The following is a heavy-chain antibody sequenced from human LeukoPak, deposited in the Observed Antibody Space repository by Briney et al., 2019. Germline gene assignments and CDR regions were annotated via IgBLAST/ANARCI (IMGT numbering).Heavy chain of an antibody. D-gene: IGHD1-14*01. CDR3: ARDKRSTAGNWFDP. J-gene: IGHJ5*02. CDR2: INPNSGGT. V-gene: IGHV1-2*06. Sequence: ASVKVSCKASGYTFTDYYIHWVRQAPGQGLEWMGRINPNSGGTNYAQRFQGRVTVTRDTSISTAYMELSTLRSEDAAVYYCARDKRSTAGNWFDPWGQGTLVSVSS. CDR1: GYTFTDYY.